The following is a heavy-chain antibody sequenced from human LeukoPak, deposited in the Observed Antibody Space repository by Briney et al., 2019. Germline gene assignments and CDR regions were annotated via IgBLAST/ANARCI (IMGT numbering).Heavy chain of an antibody. D-gene: IGHD3-10*01. V-gene: IGHV3-30*19. CDR3: ARTGDPLYYYGSGSFPKAGGPPDY. CDR1: GFTFSNAW. Sequence: GGSLRLSCATSGFTFSNAWMNWVRQAPGKGLKWVAVISHDGTNKYYADSVKGRFIISRDNSKNTLYLQMNSLRPEDTAVYYCARTGDPLYYYGSGSFPKAGGPPDYWGQGTLVTVSS. CDR2: ISHDGTNK. J-gene: IGHJ4*02.